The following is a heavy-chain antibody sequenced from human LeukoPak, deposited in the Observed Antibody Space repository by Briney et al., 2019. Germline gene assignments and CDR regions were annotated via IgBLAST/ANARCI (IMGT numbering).Heavy chain of an antibody. Sequence: PGGSLRLSCAASGFTFSNYSMSWVRQAPGKGLEWVSTISGTGGTTYYADSVKGRFTISRDNSKSTLYLQMNSLRAEDTAVYYCAKGLPGAGQRGYFDYWGQGTLVTVSS. V-gene: IGHV3-23*01. J-gene: IGHJ4*02. CDR2: ISGTGGTT. D-gene: IGHD3-10*01. CDR3: AKGLPGAGQRGYFDY. CDR1: GFTFSNYS.